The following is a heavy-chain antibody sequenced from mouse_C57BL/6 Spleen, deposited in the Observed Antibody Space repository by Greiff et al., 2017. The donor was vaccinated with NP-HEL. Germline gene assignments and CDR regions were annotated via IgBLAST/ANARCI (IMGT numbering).Heavy chain of an antibody. CDR2: ISDGGSYT. CDR3: AREGTTALDY. Sequence: EVQGVESGGGLVKPGGSLKLSCAASGFTFSSYAMSWVRQTPEKRLEWVATISDGGSYTYYPDNVKGRFTISRDNAKNNLYLQMSHLKSEDTAMYYCAREGTTALDYWGQGTSVTVSS. D-gene: IGHD1-1*01. V-gene: IGHV5-4*01. J-gene: IGHJ4*01. CDR1: GFTFSSYA.